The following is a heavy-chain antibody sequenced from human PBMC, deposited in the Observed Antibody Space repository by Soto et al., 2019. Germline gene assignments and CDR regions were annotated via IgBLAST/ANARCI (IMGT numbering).Heavy chain of an antibody. CDR1: GFTFSSYG. CDR2: ISYDGSNK. Sequence: QVQLVESGGGVVQPGRSLRLSCAASGFTFSSYGMHWVRQAPGKGLVWVAVISYDGSNKYYADSVKGRFTISRDNSKNTLYLQMNGLRAEDTAVYYCANYPAGYSSSWYRQWGQGTLVTVSS. J-gene: IGHJ1*01. CDR3: ANYPAGYSSSWYRQ. V-gene: IGHV3-30*18. D-gene: IGHD6-13*01.